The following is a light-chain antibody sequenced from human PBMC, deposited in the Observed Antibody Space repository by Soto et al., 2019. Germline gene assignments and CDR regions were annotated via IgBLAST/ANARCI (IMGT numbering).Light chain of an antibody. CDR2: DAS. Sequence: EIVLTHSPGTLSLSPGERATLSCRASQSVSNNYLAWYQQKPGQAPRLVIYDASSRATGIQDRFSASGSGTDFTLTISGLEPEDFAVYFCQQYSSSPVTCGQGTKVDIK. J-gene: IGKJ1*01. V-gene: IGKV3-20*01. CDR3: QQYSSSPVT. CDR1: QSVSNNY.